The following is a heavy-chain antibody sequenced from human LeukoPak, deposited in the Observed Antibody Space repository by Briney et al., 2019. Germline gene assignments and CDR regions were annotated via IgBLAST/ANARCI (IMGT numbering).Heavy chain of an antibody. CDR1: GGSISSSSYY. D-gene: IGHD1-26*01. Sequence: PETLSLTCTVSGGSISSSSYYWGWIRQPPGKGLEWIGSIYYSGSTYYNPSLKSRVTISPDKSKNQFSLTLTSVTAADTAVYFCARAPLSGTYYTDAFDIWGQGTMVTVSS. V-gene: IGHV4-39*07. CDR3: ARAPLSGTYYTDAFDI. J-gene: IGHJ3*02. CDR2: IYYSGST.